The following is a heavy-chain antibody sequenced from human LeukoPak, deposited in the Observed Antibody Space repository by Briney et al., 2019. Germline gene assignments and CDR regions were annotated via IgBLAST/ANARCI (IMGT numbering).Heavy chain of an antibody. J-gene: IGHJ4*02. CDR1: GGSISSYY. V-gene: IGHV4-4*07. D-gene: IGHD6-19*01. Sequence: SETLSLTCTVSGGSISSYYWSWIRQPAGKGLEWIGRIYTSGSTNYNPSLKSRVTISVDKSKTQFSLKLSSVTAADTAVYYCARVKYSSGWYPFDYWGQGTLVTVSS. CDR3: ARVKYSSGWYPFDY. CDR2: IYTSGST.